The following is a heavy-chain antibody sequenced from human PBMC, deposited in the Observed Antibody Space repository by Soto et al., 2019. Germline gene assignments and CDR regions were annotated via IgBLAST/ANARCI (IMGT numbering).Heavy chain of an antibody. Sequence: DSVKVSCKASGYTFTSYYMHWARQAPGQGLEWMGIINPSGGSTSYAQKFQGRVTMTRDTSTSTVYMELSSLRSEDTAVYYCARDRYYYDSSGSDGMDVWGPGTTDTVS. D-gene: IGHD3-22*01. CDR2: INPSGGST. V-gene: IGHV1-46*01. CDR3: ARDRYYYDSSGSDGMDV. CDR1: GYTFTSYY. J-gene: IGHJ6*02.